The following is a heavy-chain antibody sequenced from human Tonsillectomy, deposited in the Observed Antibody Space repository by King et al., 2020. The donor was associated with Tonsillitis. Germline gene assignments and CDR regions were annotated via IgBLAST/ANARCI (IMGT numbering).Heavy chain of an antibody. CDR2: ISSSSSTI. V-gene: IGHV3-48*01. D-gene: IGHD2-2*01. J-gene: IGHJ4*02. Sequence: QLVQSGGGLVQPGGSLRLSCAASGFTFSSYSMNWVRQAPGKGLEWVSYISSSSSTIYYADSVKGRFTISRDNAKNSLYLQMNSLRAEDTAVYYCARVACSSTSWYFDYWGQGTLVTVSS. CDR1: GFTFSSYS. CDR3: ARVACSSTSWYFDY.